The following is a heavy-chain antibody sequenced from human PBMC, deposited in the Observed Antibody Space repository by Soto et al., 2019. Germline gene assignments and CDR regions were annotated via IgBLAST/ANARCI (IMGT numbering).Heavy chain of an antibody. V-gene: IGHV4-34*01. J-gene: IGHJ4*02. CDR3: ARGLITGSQYSGRWYYFDS. Sequence: SLTQPLTCDVFGGIFSGYICTWIRQTPGKVLQWIGQINHSGRANYNPSLKSRVTISVHTSNSQFSLELSSVTAADTAVYYCARGLITGSQYSGRWYYFDSWGQGTQVTV. D-gene: IGHD1-26*01. CDR1: GGIFSGYI. CDR2: INHSGRA.